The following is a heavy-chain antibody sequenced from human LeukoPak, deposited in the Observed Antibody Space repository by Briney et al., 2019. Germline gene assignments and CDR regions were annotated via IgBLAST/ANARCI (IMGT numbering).Heavy chain of an antibody. CDR3: ARADSSGWYPNWFDP. J-gene: IGHJ5*02. CDR1: GLTFSSYS. V-gene: IGHV3-21*01. CDR2: ISSSSSYI. D-gene: IGHD6-19*01. Sequence: GSLRLSCAASGLTFSSYSMNWVRQAPGKGLEWVSSISSSSSYIYYADSVKGRFTISRDNAKNSLYLQMNSLRVEDTAVYYCARADSSGWYPNWFDPWGQGTLVTVSS.